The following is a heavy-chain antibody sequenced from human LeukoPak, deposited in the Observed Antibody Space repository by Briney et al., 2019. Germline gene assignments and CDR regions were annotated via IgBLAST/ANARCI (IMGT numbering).Heavy chain of an antibody. Sequence: GGSLRLSCAASGFTFSSYWMNWVRQAPGKGLVWVSRLNSDGSITSYADSVKGRFTISRDNAKNTLYLQMNSLRAEDTAVYYCAKEKGDTAVEDAFDMWGQGTMVTVSS. CDR2: LNSDGSIT. D-gene: IGHD5-18*01. CDR1: GFTFSSYW. V-gene: IGHV3-74*01. J-gene: IGHJ3*02. CDR3: AKEKGDTAVEDAFDM.